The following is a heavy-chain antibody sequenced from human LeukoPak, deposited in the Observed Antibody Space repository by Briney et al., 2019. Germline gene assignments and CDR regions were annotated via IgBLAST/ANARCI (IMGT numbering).Heavy chain of an antibody. Sequence: GGSLRLSCAASGFTFSTYWMTWVRQAPGKGLEWMANIKQDGSEKYYVDSVKGRFTISRDNAKNSLYLQTNSLRVEDTAVYYCARDKRPGLDDAFDIWGQGTMVTVSS. J-gene: IGHJ3*02. CDR1: GFTFSTYW. CDR3: ARDKRPGLDDAFDI. V-gene: IGHV3-7*01. CDR2: IKQDGSEK.